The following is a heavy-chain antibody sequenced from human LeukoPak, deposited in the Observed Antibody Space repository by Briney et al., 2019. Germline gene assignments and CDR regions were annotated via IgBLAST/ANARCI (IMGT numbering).Heavy chain of an antibody. J-gene: IGHJ4*02. CDR1: GGSISSSSYY. V-gene: IGHV4-39*02. CDR3: ARDYYYYDSSGYSA. CDR2: INYSGST. D-gene: IGHD3-22*01. Sequence: SETLSLTCTVSGGSISSSSYYWGWIRQPPGKGLEWIGSINYSGSTYYNPSLKSRVTISVDTSKNQFSLKLSSVTAADTAVYYCARDYYYYDSSGYSAWGQGTLVTVSS.